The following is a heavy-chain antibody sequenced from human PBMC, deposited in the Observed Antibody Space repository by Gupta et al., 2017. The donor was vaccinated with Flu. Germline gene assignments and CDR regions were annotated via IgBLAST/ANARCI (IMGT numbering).Heavy chain of an antibody. CDR1: GFTFSSYS. CDR2: SSSSSSYI. D-gene: IGHD6-19*01. CDR3: ARAGVEIAVADAFDI. Sequence: EVQLVESGGGLVKPGGSLRLSCAASGFTFSSYSMTWVRQAPGKGLEWVSSSSSSSSYIYYADSVKGRFTISRDNAKNSLYLQMNSLRAEDTAAYYCARAGVEIAVADAFDIWGQGTMVTVSS. V-gene: IGHV3-21*01. J-gene: IGHJ3*02.